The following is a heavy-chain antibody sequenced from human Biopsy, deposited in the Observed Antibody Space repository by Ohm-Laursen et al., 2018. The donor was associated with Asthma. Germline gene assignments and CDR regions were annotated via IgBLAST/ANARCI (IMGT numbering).Heavy chain of an antibody. D-gene: IGHD4-17*01. V-gene: IGHV1-24*01. CDR3: ASDFPKDYVRYNFQF. J-gene: IGHJ4*02. Sequence: ASVKVSCKISGYSLTDLSMHWVRQAPGQGLEWMGGHDHEEGGTVNARRFQGRVTMTEDTSTDTAYMELSSLSPDGTAVYYCASDFPKDYVRYNFQFWGQGTLVTVSS. CDR2: HDHEEGGT. CDR1: GYSLTDLS.